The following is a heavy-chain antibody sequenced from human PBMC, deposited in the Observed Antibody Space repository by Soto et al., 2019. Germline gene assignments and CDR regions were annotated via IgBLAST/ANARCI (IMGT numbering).Heavy chain of an antibody. CDR1: GFTFSSYS. Sequence: EVQLVESGGGLVKPGGSLRLSCEASGFTFSSYSMIWVRQAPGKGLEWVSSISTTSSYIYYADSVKGRFTISRDNAKNSLYLLMNSLRAEDTAVYYCAIEGSLYNDYISNCADYWGQGTLVTVSS. CDR3: AIEGSLYNDYISNCADY. V-gene: IGHV3-21*01. D-gene: IGHD4-4*01. J-gene: IGHJ4*02. CDR2: ISTTSSYI.